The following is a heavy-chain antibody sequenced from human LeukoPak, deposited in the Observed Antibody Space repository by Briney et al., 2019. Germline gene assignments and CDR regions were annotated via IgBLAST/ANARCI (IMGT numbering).Heavy chain of an antibody. D-gene: IGHD5-12*01. CDR3: ARIYGRGAFDI. CDR1: GGSISSDDYY. J-gene: IGHJ3*02. V-gene: IGHV4-30-4*01. Sequence: SETLSLTCTVSGGSISSDDYYWSCLRPPPGKGLEWIGYSYYSGSTYYNPSLKSRVTISVDTSKNQFSLKLSSVTAADTAVYYGARIYGRGAFDIWGQGTMVTVSS. CDR2: SYYSGST.